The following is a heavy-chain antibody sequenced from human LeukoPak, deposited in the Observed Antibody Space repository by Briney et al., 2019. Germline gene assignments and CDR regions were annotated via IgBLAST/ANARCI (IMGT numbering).Heavy chain of an antibody. Sequence: GGSLRLSCAASGFTFSSYAMSWVRQAPGKGLEWVSAISGSGGSTYCADSVKGRFTISRDNSKNTLYLQMNSLRAEDTAVYYCAYPLNYDFWSGYLDYWGQGTLVTVSS. J-gene: IGHJ4*02. CDR2: ISGSGGST. D-gene: IGHD3-3*01. CDR1: GFTFSSYA. CDR3: AYPLNYDFWSGYLDY. V-gene: IGHV3-23*01.